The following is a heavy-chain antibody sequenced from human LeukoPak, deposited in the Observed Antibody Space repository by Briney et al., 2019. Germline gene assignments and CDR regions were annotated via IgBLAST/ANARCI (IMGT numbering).Heavy chain of an antibody. CDR1: GYIFTDYY. J-gene: IGHJ3*02. CDR3: ARELLNVKIVGQPDAFHI. D-gene: IGHD1-26*01. Sequence: GASVKVSCRASGYIFTDYYIHWVRQAPGQGLEWMGLINPNNGDTTYAQKFQGRVSMTRDTSISTAYMEMSRLTSGDTAIYYCARELLNVKIVGQPDAFHIWGQGTVVTASS. CDR2: INPNNGDT. V-gene: IGHV1-2*02.